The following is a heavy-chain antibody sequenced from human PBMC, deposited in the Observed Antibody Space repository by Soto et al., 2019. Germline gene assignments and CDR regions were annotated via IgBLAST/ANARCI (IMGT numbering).Heavy chain of an antibody. D-gene: IGHD2-8*02. CDR2: ISRTSSAI. CDR3: ARGTGEGVS. V-gene: IGHV3-48*01. CDR1: GFTFNSFG. Sequence: EVQLVESGGGLVQPGGSLRLSCAASGFTFNSFGMNWVRQTPGKGLEWISYISRTSSAISYADSVKGRFTVSRDDAKNSLFLQMNSLRVDDTAIYYCARGTGEGVSWGQGTLVTVSP. J-gene: IGHJ5*02.